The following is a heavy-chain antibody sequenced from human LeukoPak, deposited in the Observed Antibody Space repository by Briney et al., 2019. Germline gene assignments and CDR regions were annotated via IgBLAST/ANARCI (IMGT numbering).Heavy chain of an antibody. V-gene: IGHV3-49*04. D-gene: IGHD1-26*01. J-gene: IGHJ6*03. CDR1: GFTFSSYW. Sequence: GGSLRLSCAASGFTFSSYWMSWVRQAPGKGLEWVGFIRSKAYGGTTEYAASVKGRFTISRDDSKSIAYLQMNSLKTEDTAVYYCTRDKRYSGSSPGYYYYYYMDVWGKGTTVTVSS. CDR3: TRDKRYSGSSPGYYYYYYMDV. CDR2: IRSKAYGGTT.